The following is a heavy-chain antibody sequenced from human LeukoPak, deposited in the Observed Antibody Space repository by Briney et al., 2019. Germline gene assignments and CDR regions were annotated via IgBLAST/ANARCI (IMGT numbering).Heavy chain of an antibody. CDR2: IYYSGST. J-gene: IGHJ4*02. CDR1: GGSISPFY. D-gene: IGHD2-15*01. Sequence: PSETLSLTCTVSGGSISPFYWSWIRQPPGKGLEWIAYIYYSGSTRYNPSLKSRVAMSVDTSNNQVSLKLSSVTAADTAVYYCARHGYCSGGSCYWDCWGQGTLVTVSS. V-gene: IGHV4-59*08. CDR3: ARHGYCSGGSCYWDC.